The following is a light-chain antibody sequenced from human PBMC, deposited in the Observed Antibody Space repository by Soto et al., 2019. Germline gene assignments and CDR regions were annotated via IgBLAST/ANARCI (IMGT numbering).Light chain of an antibody. J-gene: IGKJ1*01. CDR2: AAS. V-gene: IGKV1-39*01. CDR1: QSIRSY. CDR3: QQSYIFPRT. Sequence: DIQMTQSPSSLSASVGDRVTITCRASQSIRSYLNWYQQKPGKAPKLLIYAASSLQSGVPSRFSGSGSGTDFTLTISTLQPEDFATYYCQQSYIFPRTFGQGTKVEI.